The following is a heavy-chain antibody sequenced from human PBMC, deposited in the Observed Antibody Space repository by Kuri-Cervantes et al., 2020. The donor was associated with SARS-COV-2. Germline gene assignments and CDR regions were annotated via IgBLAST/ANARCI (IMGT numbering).Heavy chain of an antibody. V-gene: IGHV4-59*08. D-gene: IGHD3-3*01. CDR1: GVSVRSHY. CDR3: ARQYYDFWSGYSASPSRAFDI. CDR2: MFHSGRP. Sequence: GSLRLSCTVSGVSVRSHYWSWIRQPPGKGLEWIGYMFHSGRPTYNPSLKSRVTISTDTSKNQVSLKLSSVTAADTAVYYCARQYYDFWSGYSASPSRAFDIWGQGTMVTVSS. J-gene: IGHJ3*02.